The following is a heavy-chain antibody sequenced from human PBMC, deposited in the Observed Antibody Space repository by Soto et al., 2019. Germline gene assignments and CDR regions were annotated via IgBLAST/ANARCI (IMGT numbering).Heavy chain of an antibody. V-gene: IGHV4-4*07. Sequence: PSETLSLTCTVSGGSISSYYWSWIRQPAGKGLEWTGRIYTSGSTNYNPSLKSRVTMSVDTSKNQFSLKLSSVAAGDTAVYYCARDRALEYYDILTGYYIPSYGMDVWGQGTTVTVSS. D-gene: IGHD3-9*01. J-gene: IGHJ6*02. CDR2: IYTSGST. CDR3: ARDRALEYYDILTGYYIPSYGMDV. CDR1: GGSISSYY.